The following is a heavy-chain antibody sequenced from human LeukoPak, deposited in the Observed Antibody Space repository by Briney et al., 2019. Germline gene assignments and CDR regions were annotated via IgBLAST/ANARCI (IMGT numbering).Heavy chain of an antibody. CDR2: IYYSGST. Sequence: SETLSLTCTVSGGSISSYYWSWIRQPPGKGLEWIGYIYYSGSTNYNPSLKSRVTISVDTSKNQFSLKLSSVTAADTAVYYCAGDSCSGGSCYFLGMDVWGQGTTVTVSS. D-gene: IGHD2-15*01. CDR3: AGDSCSGGSCYFLGMDV. J-gene: IGHJ6*02. CDR1: GGSISSYY. V-gene: IGHV4-59*01.